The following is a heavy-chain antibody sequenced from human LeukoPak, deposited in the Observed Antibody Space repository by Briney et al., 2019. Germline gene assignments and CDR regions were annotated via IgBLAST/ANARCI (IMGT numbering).Heavy chain of an antibody. CDR3: ARVPVGYGPKTYYYYYYGMDV. J-gene: IGHJ6*02. D-gene: IGHD5-18*01. V-gene: IGHV4-59*01. Sequence: SETLSLTCTVSGGSISSDYWSWVRQSPGKGLEWIGYIYYSGGTNYNPSLKSRVTISVDTSKNQFSLKLSSVTAADTAVYYCARVPVGYGPKTYYYYYYGMDVWGQGTTVTVSS. CDR1: GGSISSDY. CDR2: IYYSGGT.